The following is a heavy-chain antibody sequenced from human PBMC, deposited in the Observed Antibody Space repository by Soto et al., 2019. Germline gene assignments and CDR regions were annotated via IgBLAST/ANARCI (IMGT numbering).Heavy chain of an antibody. Sequence: GESLKISCKGSGYSFTSYWICWVRQMPVKGLEFMGIIYPFYSDTRYSPSFQGHVSVSSYSSISTSYLQLSSLKASYTAMYYCAASVRSSSWYFVYWGQGTMVTVSS. J-gene: IGHJ4*02. CDR3: AASVRSSSWYFVY. V-gene: IGHV5-51*01. CDR2: IYPFYSDT. CDR1: GYSFTSYW. D-gene: IGHD6-13*01.